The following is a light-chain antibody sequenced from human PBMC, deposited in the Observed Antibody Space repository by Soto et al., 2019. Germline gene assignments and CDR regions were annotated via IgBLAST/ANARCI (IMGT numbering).Light chain of an antibody. J-gene: IGKJ1*01. CDR1: QSISTW. CDR3: QQYSTYSRT. Sequence: DIQVTQSPSTLSASVGDRVSITCRASQSISTWLAWYQQKPGKAPKLLIYKASSLESGVPSRFSGSGAGTEFTLTISSVQPDDFAAYYCQQYSTYSRTFGQGTKVEIK. CDR2: KAS. V-gene: IGKV1-5*03.